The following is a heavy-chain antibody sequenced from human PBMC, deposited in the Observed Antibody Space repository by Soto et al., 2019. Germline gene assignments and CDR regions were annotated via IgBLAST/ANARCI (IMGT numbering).Heavy chain of an antibody. CDR3: ARPLAAPGYSNWFDP. CDR1: GGSISSSSYY. CDR2: IYYSGST. V-gene: IGHV4-39*01. J-gene: IGHJ5*02. D-gene: IGHD2-15*01. Sequence: QLQLQESGPGLVKPSETLSLTCTVSGGSISSSSYYWGWIRQPPGKGLEWIGSIYYSGSTYYNPSLKGRVTISVDTSKNQFSLKLSSVTAADTAVYYCARPLAAPGYSNWFDPWGQGTLVTVSS.